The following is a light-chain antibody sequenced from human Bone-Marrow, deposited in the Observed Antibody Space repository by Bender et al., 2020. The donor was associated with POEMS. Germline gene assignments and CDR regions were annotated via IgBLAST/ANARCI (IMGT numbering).Light chain of an antibody. CDR2: EGT. V-gene: IGLV2-23*01. CDR1: SSDFVNYNL. Sequence: QSALTQPASVSGSPGQSIIISCTGSSSDFVNYNLVSWFQQHPGRAPKLMIHEGTKRPSGVSDRFSASKSGNTASLTISGLRAEDEADYYCCSYAGSNICVFGTGTKVTVL. CDR3: CSYAGSNICV. J-gene: IGLJ1*01.